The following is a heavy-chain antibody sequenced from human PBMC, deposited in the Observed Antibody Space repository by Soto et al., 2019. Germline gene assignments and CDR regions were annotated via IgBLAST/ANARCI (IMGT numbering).Heavy chain of an antibody. D-gene: IGHD3-10*01. CDR1: GGSFSGYY. CDR2: INHSGST. V-gene: IGHV4-34*01. J-gene: IGHJ6*02. CDR3: ARGGITMVRGVIIRYYYYGMDV. Sequence: NPSETVSLTCAGYGGSFSGYYWSWIRQPPGKGLEWIGEINHSGSTNYNPSLKSRVTISVDTSKNQFSLKLSSVTAADTAVYYCARGGITMVRGVIIRYYYYGMDVWGQGTTVTVSS.